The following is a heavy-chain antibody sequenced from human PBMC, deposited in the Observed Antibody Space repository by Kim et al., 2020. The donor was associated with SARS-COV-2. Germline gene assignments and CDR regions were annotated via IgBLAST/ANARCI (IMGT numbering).Heavy chain of an antibody. Sequence: GGSLRLSCAASGFTVSSNYMSWVRQAPGKGLEWASVIYSGGSTYYADSVKGRFTISRDNSKNTLYLQMNSLRAEDTAVYYCARDRFYYGSGSYMNYYYYGMDVWGQGTTVTVSS. CDR1: GFTVSSNY. V-gene: IGHV3-53*01. CDR3: ARDRFYYGSGSYMNYYYYGMDV. J-gene: IGHJ6*02. CDR2: IYSGGST. D-gene: IGHD3-10*01.